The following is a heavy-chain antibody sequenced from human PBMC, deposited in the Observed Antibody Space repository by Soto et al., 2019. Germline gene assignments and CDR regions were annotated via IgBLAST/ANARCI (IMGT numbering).Heavy chain of an antibody. V-gene: IGHV1-18*01. Sequence: ASVKVSCRASGYTFTSYGISWVRQAPGQGLEWMGWISAYNGNTNYAQKLQGRVTMTTDTCKSTAYMELRSLRSDDTAVYYCAGAQTDDFWSGYFGYWGQGPMVTVSS. D-gene: IGHD3-3*01. J-gene: IGHJ4*02. CDR3: AGAQTDDFWSGYFGY. CDR2: ISAYNGNT. CDR1: GYTFTSYG.